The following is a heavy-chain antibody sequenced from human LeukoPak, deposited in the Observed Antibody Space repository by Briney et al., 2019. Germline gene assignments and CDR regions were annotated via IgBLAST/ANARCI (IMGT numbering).Heavy chain of an antibody. CDR2: IIPIFGTA. D-gene: IGHD4-11*01. V-gene: IGHV1-69*05. Sequence: SXKVSCKASGGTFSSYAISWVRQAPGQGLEWMGRIIPIFGTANYAQKFQGRVTITTDESTSTAYIELSSLRSEDTAVYYCARGRLKQYYFDYWGQGTLVTVSS. CDR3: ARGRLKQYYFDY. CDR1: GGTFSSYA. J-gene: IGHJ4*02.